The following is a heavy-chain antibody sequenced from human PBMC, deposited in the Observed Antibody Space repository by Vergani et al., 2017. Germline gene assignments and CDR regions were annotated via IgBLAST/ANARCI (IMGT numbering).Heavy chain of an antibody. CDR3: ARDDVDKGGY. D-gene: IGHD3-22*01. Sequence: EVQLVESGGGLVKPGGSLRLSCAASGFTFSRYGMNWVRQAPGKGLEWVSYISGSSRTIYNADSVKGRFTISRDNAKNSLYLQMNSLRAEDTAVYYCARDDVDKGGYWGRGALVTVSS. CDR1: GFTFSRYG. J-gene: IGHJ4*02. CDR2: ISGSSRTI. V-gene: IGHV3-48*01.